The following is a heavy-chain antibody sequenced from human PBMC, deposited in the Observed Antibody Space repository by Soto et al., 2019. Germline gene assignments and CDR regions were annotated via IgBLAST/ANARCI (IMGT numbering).Heavy chain of an antibody. CDR2: IYSGGST. V-gene: IGHV3-53*01. CDR3: AGSPYDILPGR. J-gene: IGHJ4*02. Sequence: PGGSLRLSCAASGFTFSNYAMHWVRQAPGKGLEWVSVIYSGGSTYYADSVKGRFTISRDNSKNTLYLQMNSLRAEDTAVYYCAGSPYDILPGRWGQGTLVTVSS. CDR1: GFTFSNYA. D-gene: IGHD3-9*01.